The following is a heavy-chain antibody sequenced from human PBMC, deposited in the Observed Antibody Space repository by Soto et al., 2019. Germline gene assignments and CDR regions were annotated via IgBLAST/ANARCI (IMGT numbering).Heavy chain of an antibody. J-gene: IGHJ6*04. V-gene: IGHV3-21*01. D-gene: IGHD3-10*01. Sequence: GGSLRLSCAASGFTFSSYSMNWVRQAPGKGLEWVSSISSSSSYIYYADSVKGRFTISRDNAKNSLYLQMNSLRAEDTAVYYCATAPERYYGSGSYYPPWLDVWGKGTTVTVSS. CDR3: ATAPERYYGSGSYYPPWLDV. CDR1: GFTFSSYS. CDR2: ISSSSSYI.